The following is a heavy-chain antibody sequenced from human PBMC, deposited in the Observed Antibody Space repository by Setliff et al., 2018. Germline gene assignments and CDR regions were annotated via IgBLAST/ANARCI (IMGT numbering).Heavy chain of an antibody. CDR1: GGSISSSSYY. CDR3: ASLPYYDSSDYSLSYY. V-gene: IGHV4-39*01. J-gene: IGHJ4*02. Sequence: ETLSLTCTVSGGSISSSSYYWGWIRQPPGKGLEWIGSIYYSGSTYYNPSLKSRVTISVDTSKNQFSLKLSSVTAADTAVYYCASLPYYDSSDYSLSYYWGQGTLVTVSS. D-gene: IGHD3-22*01. CDR2: IYYSGST.